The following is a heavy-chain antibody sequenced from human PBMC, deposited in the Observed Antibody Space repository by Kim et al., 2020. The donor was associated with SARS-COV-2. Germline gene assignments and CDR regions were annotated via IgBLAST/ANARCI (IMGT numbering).Heavy chain of an antibody. CDR2: IYYSGST. J-gene: IGHJ6*02. CDR1: GDSLSNAY. CDR3: ARSPYYYRGMDV. Sequence: SETLSLTCTVSGDSLSNAYWNWIRQPPGEGLEWIGYIYYSGSTDYNPSLKSRVTISVDTSKNQVSMGLRSVTAADTAVYYCARSPYYYRGMDVWGQGTTGTVSS. V-gene: IGHV4-59*13.